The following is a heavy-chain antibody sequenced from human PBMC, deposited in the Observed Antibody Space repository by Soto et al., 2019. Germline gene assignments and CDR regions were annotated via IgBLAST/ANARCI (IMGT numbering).Heavy chain of an antibody. CDR3: AMVDVYVTPSPQDV. CDR2: INTYNGNT. D-gene: IGHD3-16*01. V-gene: IGHV1-18*01. Sequence: QVQLVQSGAEVKNPGASVKVSCKASGYTFTRYGIGWARQAPGQGLEWMGWINTYNGNTNYAQNVQGRVTLTTETSRSTAYMELRSLRSNDPAIYYCAMVDVYVTPSPQDVWGQGTTVIVSS. J-gene: IGHJ6*02. CDR1: GYTFTRYG.